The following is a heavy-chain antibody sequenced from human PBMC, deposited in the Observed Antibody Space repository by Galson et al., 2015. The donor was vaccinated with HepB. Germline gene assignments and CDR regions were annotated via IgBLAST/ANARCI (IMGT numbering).Heavy chain of an antibody. CDR1: GFTFSSYA. J-gene: IGHJ4*02. CDR3: AKAVREYSTNYSGDDY. V-gene: IGHV3-23*01. Sequence: SLRLSCAASGFTFSSYAWSWVRQAPGKGLESASTSRGSGSSTYFADSVKGRFTISRDNSENTLFLQMHRLRAEDTAVYYCAKAVREYSTNYSGDDYWGQGTLVIVSS. D-gene: IGHD2-15*01. CDR2: SRGSGSST.